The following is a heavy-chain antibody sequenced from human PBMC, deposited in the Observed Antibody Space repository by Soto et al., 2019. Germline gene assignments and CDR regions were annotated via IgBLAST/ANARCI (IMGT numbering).Heavy chain of an antibody. D-gene: IGHD1-1*01. CDR1: GFTFSSYA. J-gene: IGHJ5*02. CDR2: ISGSGGST. Sequence: GGSLRLSCAASGFTFSSYAMSWVRQAPGKGLEWVSAISGSGGSTYYADSVKGRFTISRDNSKNTLYLQMGSLRAEDTAVYYCRGDWNDGTGSWFDPWGQGTLVTVSS. CDR3: RGDWNDGTGSWFDP. V-gene: IGHV3-23*01.